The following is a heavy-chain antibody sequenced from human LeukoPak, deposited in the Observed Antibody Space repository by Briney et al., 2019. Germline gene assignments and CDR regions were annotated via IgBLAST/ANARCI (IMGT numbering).Heavy chain of an antibody. Sequence: PSQTLSLTCTVSGGSISSASYYWSWIRQPAGTGLEWIGRIYTSGSTNYNPSLKSRVTISVDTSKNQFSLKLSSVTAADTAVYYCARDRISLDYYYYMDVWGKGTTVTVSS. J-gene: IGHJ6*03. CDR1: GGSISSASYY. V-gene: IGHV4-61*02. CDR2: IYTSGST. D-gene: IGHD2-21*01. CDR3: ARDRISLDYYYYMDV.